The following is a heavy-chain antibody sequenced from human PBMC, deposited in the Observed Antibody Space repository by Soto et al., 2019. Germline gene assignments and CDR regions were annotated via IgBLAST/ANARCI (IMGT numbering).Heavy chain of an antibody. D-gene: IGHD1-26*01. CDR3: AREGSAVGYYGLDV. CDR2: VSFAGTNK. Sequence: QEQLVESGGGVVQPGRSLRLSCVASGFTFSNYVMHWVRRAPGKGLEWVAVVSFAGTNKYYPDSVKGRFTISRDNSRNTLSLEMHSLTAEDTAVYYCAREGSAVGYYGLDVWGQGTPVTVSP. CDR1: GFTFSNYV. V-gene: IGHV3-30-3*01. J-gene: IGHJ6*01.